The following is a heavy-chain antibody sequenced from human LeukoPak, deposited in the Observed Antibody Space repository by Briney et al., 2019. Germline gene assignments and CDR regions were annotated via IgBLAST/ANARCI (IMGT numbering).Heavy chain of an antibody. CDR3: ARERFGDGNWFDP. J-gene: IGHJ5*02. D-gene: IGHD3-16*01. CDR1: GFTFSRYA. CDR2: ISGPGSGT. V-gene: IGHV3-23*01. Sequence: PGGSLRLSCAASGFTFSRYAMSWVRQAPGKGLEWIAAISGPGSGTYYADSVKGRFTISRDNSKNTLYLQMNSLRAEDTAVYYCARERFGDGNWFDPWGQGTLVTVSS.